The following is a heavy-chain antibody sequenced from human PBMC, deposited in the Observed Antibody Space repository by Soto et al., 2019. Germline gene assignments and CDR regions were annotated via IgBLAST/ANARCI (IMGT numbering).Heavy chain of an antibody. CDR1: GGAFSSYA. CDR3: ARDRYCSGGSCYSFDY. V-gene: IGHV1-69*01. CDR2: IIPIFGTA. J-gene: IGHJ4*02. D-gene: IGHD2-15*01. Sequence: QVQLVQSGAEVKKPGSSVKVSCKASGGAFSSYAISWVRQAPGQGLEWMGGIIPIFGTANYAQKFQGRVTITADESTSTAYMELSSLRSEDTAVYYCARDRYCSGGSCYSFDYWGQGNLVTVSS.